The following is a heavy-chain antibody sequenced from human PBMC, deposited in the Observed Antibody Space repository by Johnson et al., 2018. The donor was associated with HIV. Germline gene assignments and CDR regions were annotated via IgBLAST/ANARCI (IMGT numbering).Heavy chain of an antibody. V-gene: IGHV3-30*04. D-gene: IGHD3-16*01. CDR3: ASAMDYDYVWGTTYAFDI. Sequence: VQLVESGGGVVQPGRSLRLSCAASGFTFSSYAMHWVRQAPGKGLEWVAVISYDGNKKYHADSVKGRFTISRDNSKNTLYLQMNSMRLEDTAVYYCASAMDYDYVWGTTYAFDIWGQGTLVTVSS. J-gene: IGHJ3*02. CDR1: GFTFSSYA. CDR2: ISYDGNKK.